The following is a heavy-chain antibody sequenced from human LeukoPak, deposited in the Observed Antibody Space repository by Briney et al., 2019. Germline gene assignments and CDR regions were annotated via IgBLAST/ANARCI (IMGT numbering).Heavy chain of an antibody. V-gene: IGHV6-1*01. CDR3: ARGGTGYCTRSSCYFDY. CDR1: GDTVSSDSTA. CDR2: TYYRPKWSH. J-gene: IGHJ4*02. Sequence: SQTLSLTCAISGDTVSSDSTAWNWIRQSPSRGLEWLGSTYYRPKWSHDYAVSVKSRIAIIPDTSKNQFSLQLNSVTPDDTAVYYCARGGTGYCTRSSCYFDYWGRGTLVTVSS. D-gene: IGHD2-2*01.